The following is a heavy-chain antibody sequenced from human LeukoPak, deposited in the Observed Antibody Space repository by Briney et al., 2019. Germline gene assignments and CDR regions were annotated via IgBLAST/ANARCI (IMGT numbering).Heavy chain of an antibody. CDR3: ARSSSTDLYYFDY. Sequence: GGSLRLSCAASGFTFDDYGMSWVRQAPGKGLEWVSGINWNGGSTSYADSVKGRFTISRDNAKNSLYLQMNSLRAEDTALYHCARSSSTDLYYFDYWGQGTLVTVSS. CDR2: INWNGGST. CDR1: GFTFDDYG. J-gene: IGHJ4*02. D-gene: IGHD6-6*01. V-gene: IGHV3-20*01.